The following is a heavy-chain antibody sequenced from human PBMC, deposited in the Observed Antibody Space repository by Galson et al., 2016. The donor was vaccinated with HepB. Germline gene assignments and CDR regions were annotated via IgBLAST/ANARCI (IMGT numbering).Heavy chain of an antibody. D-gene: IGHD3-10*01. Sequence: SETLSLTCAVSGGSISSDNWWSWVRQPPGKGLEWIGEIYHTGTTYYIPSFKSRVTISVDTSRNNLSLKLRSVTAADTAVYYCARYLWFGEKYGMDVWGQGTTVIVSS. J-gene: IGHJ6*02. CDR3: ARYLWFGEKYGMDV. CDR2: IYHTGTT. CDR1: GGSISSDNW. V-gene: IGHV4-4*02.